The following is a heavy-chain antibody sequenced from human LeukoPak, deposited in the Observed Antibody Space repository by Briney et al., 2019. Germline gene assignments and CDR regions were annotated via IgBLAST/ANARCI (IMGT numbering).Heavy chain of an antibody. CDR2: CGTSGDT. J-gene: IGHJ4*02. CDR3: ARKIPGTYPFDY. D-gene: IGHD6-13*01. V-gene: IGHV3-23*01. CDR1: GFSFSSFA. Sequence: RGSLRLSCAASGFSFSSFAMNWVRQAPGKGLEWVSACGTSGDTYYPDSVRGRFTISRDNAKNTVYLQMSSLRAEDTAVYYGARKIPGTYPFDYWGQGTLVTVSS.